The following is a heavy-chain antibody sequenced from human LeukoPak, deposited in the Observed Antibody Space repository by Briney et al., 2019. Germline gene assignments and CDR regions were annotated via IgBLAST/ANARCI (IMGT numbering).Heavy chain of an antibody. CDR1: GFTFSSYW. CDR3: ARDREGYSYGYGFDP. V-gene: IGHV3-7*01. J-gene: IGHJ5*02. D-gene: IGHD5-18*01. CDR2: IKEDGSEA. Sequence: PGGSLRLSCVVSGFTFSSYWMTWVRQAPGKGLEWVANIKEDGSEAYYVDSVKGRFTISRDNTKNSLYLQMNSLRAEDTAVYYCARDREGYSYGYGFDPWGQGTLVTVSS.